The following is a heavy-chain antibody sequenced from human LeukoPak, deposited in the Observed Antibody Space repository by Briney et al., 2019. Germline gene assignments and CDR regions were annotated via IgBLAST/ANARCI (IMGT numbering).Heavy chain of an antibody. Sequence: GGSLRLSCAASGLTVNNNYTNWVRQAPGKGLEWVSALYIGGNTYYADSVRGRFTISRDNSKNTLYLQMNSLRAEDTAIYYCMTAAGYNFGQYWGQGTLVTVSS. D-gene: IGHD5-18*01. J-gene: IGHJ4*02. CDR1: GLTVNNNY. V-gene: IGHV3-53*01. CDR3: MTAAGYNFGQY. CDR2: LYIGGNT.